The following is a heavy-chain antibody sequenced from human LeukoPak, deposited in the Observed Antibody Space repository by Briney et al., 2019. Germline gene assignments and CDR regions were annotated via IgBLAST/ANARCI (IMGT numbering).Heavy chain of an antibody. D-gene: IGHD2-21*01. Sequence: GGSLRLSCAASGFTFSDFDIHWVRQASGKGLEWVGRIKTKTDSDATTYAASVKGRFTISRDDSKNTAYLQMNNLKTEDTAVYYCARRDCTSFKCYSVDYWGRESWSPSPQ. CDR3: ARRDCTSFKCYSVDY. J-gene: IGHJ4*02. V-gene: IGHV3-73*01. CDR2: IKTKTDSDAT. CDR1: GFTFSDFD.